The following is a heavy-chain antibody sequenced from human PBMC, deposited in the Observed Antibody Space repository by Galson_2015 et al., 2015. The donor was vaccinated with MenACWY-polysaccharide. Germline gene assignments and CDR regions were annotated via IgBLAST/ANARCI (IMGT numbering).Heavy chain of an antibody. V-gene: IGHV4-34*01. CDR2: INHSEST. CDR1: GGSFSGYY. D-gene: IGHD2-2*01. Sequence: SETLSLTCAVYGGSFSGYYWSWIRQPPGKGLEWIGEINHSESTNYNPSLKSRVTISVDTSKNQFSLKLSSVTAADTAVYYCARGQVIVVPAAMQGESGGSCFFDYWGQGTLVTVSS. CDR3: ARGQVIVVPAAMQGESGGSCFFDY. J-gene: IGHJ4*02.